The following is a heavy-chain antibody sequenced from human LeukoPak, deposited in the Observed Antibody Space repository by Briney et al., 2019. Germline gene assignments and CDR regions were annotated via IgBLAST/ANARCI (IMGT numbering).Heavy chain of an antibody. V-gene: IGHV1-2*02. J-gene: IGHJ4*02. CDR3: ARDRTYYYDSSGYKTFDY. CDR2: INPHSGCT. Sequence: GVSVKVSCKASGYTYTGYYVQWVRHATRQGLEWMGWINPHSGCTNYTQKFQGRVTMTRDTSISTAYMELSRLRSDDTAVYYCARDRTYYYDSSGYKTFDYWGQGALVTVSS. CDR1: GYTYTGYY. D-gene: IGHD3-22*01.